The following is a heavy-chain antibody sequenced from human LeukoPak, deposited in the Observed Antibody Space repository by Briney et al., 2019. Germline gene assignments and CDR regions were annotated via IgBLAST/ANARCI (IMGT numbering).Heavy chain of an antibody. Sequence: SETLSLTCAVYGGSFSGYYWSWLRQPPGKGLEWMGEINHSGSTNYNPSLNRRVTILVDTSKNQFSLKLSSVSAAHTAVYYCARGLSIVVVPVKSYYYYGMDVWGQGTTVTVSS. J-gene: IGHJ6*02. CDR3: ARGLSIVVVPVKSYYYYGMDV. CDR2: INHSGST. V-gene: IGHV4-34*01. D-gene: IGHD2-2*01. CDR1: GGSFSGYY.